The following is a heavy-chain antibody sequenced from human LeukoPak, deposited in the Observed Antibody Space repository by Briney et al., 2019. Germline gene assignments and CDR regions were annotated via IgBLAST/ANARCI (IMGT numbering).Heavy chain of an antibody. Sequence: WIRQPPGKGLEWVGRLKRKIDGGTAEYAAPVKDRFTISIDDAKNTLYLQMNSLRTEDTAVYYCSTVGDYVEEASFDYWGQGTLVTVSS. CDR2: LKRKIDGGTA. V-gene: IGHV3-15*01. J-gene: IGHJ4*02. CDR3: STVGDYVEEASFDY. D-gene: IGHD4-17*01.